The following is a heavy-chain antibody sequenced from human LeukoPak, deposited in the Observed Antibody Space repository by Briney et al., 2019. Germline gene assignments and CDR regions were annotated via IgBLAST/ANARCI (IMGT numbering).Heavy chain of an antibody. V-gene: IGHV4-38-2*02. CDR2: IYHSGST. J-gene: IGHJ5*01. CDR3: ARLSGIYCDRGSCFNYFDS. D-gene: IGHD2-15*01. CDR1: GYSISSGYY. Sequence: PSETLSLTCTVSGYSISSGYYWGWIRQPPGKGLEWIGSIYHSGSTFYNPSLKSRVTISVATSKNQFPLRLTSVTAADTAVYYCARLSGIYCDRGSCFNYFDSWGQGALVTVSS.